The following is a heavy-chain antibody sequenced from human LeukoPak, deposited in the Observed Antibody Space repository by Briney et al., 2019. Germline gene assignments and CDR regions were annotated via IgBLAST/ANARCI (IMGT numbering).Heavy chain of an antibody. V-gene: IGHV1-2*06. CDR1: GYTFTGYY. Sequence: ASVKVSCKGSGYTFTGYYMHWLRQAPGQGLEWMGRINPNSGGTNYAQKFQGRVTMTRDTSISTAYMELSRLRSDDTAVYYCARLLPKYSSGWYPSDYWGQGTLVTVSS. CDR2: INPNSGGT. CDR3: ARLLPKYSSGWYPSDY. D-gene: IGHD6-19*01. J-gene: IGHJ4*02.